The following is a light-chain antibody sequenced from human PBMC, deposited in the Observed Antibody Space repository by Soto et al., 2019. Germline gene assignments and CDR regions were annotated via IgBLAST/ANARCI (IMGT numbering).Light chain of an antibody. J-gene: IGKJ1*01. CDR2: GAS. CDR3: QQYAKAPLT. V-gene: IGKV3-20*01. CDR1: QIVSDKY. Sequence: IVLTHSPGTLSLSPGERATLSCRASQIVSDKYLAWYQQKPGQAPRLVVYGASSRATGVPDRFSASGSGTDCTLTISRLEHEDCSVYYCQQYAKAPLTFGQGTKVDIK.